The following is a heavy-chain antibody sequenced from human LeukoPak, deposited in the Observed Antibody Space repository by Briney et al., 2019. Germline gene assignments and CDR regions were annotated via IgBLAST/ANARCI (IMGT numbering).Heavy chain of an antibody. V-gene: IGHV3-21*01. CDR2: ISSSSSYI. J-gene: IGHJ4*02. Sequence: GRSLRLSCAASGFTFSSSAMHWVRQAPGKGLEWVSSISSSSSYIYYADSVKGRFTISRDNAKNSLYLQMNSLRAEDTAVYYCARDGSSWSFDYWGQGTLVTVSS. D-gene: IGHD6-13*01. CDR1: GFTFSSSA. CDR3: ARDGSSWSFDY.